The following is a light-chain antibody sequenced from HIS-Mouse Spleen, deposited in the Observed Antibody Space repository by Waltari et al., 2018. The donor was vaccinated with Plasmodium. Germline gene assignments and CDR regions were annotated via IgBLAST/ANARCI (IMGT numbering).Light chain of an antibody. CDR3: QQYNSYSWT. Sequence: DIQMTQSPSTLSASVGDRVTITCRASQSISSRLAWYQQKPGKAPKRLIYKASSVESGVPSRFSGSGSGTEFTLTVSSLQPDDFATYYCQQYNSYSWTFGQGTKVEIK. CDR2: KAS. V-gene: IGKV1-5*03. CDR1: QSISSR. J-gene: IGKJ1*01.